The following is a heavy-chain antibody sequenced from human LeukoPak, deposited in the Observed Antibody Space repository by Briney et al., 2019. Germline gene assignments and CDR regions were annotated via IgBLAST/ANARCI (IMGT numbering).Heavy chain of an antibody. CDR3: ARHRYYYGSGSFPN. V-gene: IGHV4-34*01. CDR2: INHSGST. D-gene: IGHD3-10*01. Sequence: SETLSLTCAVYGGSFSGYYWSWIRQPPGKGLEWIGEINHSGSTNYNPSLKSRVTISVDTSKNQFSLKLSSVTAADTAVYYCARHRYYYGSGSFPNWGQGTLVTVSS. J-gene: IGHJ4*02. CDR1: GGSFSGYY.